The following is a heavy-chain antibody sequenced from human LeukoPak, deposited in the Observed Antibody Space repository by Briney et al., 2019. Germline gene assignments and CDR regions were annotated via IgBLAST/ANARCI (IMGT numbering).Heavy chain of an antibody. CDR2: ISGRGGST. V-gene: IGHV3-23*01. J-gene: IGHJ1*01. CDR3: AKEVRYSYGSDAEYFQH. D-gene: IGHD5-18*01. Sequence: GGSLRLSCAASGFTFSSYAMSWVRQAPGKGLEWVSAISGRGGSTYYADSVKGRFTISRDNSKNTLYLQMNSLRAEDTAVYYCAKEVRYSYGSDAEYFQHWGQGTLVTVSS. CDR1: GFTFSSYA.